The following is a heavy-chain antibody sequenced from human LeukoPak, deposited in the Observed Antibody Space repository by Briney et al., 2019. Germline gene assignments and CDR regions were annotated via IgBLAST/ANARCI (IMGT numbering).Heavy chain of an antibody. J-gene: IGHJ4*02. D-gene: IGHD6-6*01. Sequence: GGSLRLSCAASGFTFSSYSMNWVRQTPGKGLEWVAKIKADGGEKDHVASVKGRFTISRDNAKNSLYLQMNSLRVEDTAVYYCARGGAARPDFWGQGTLVTVSS. V-gene: IGHV3-7*01. CDR3: ARGGAARPDF. CDR1: GFTFSSYS. CDR2: IKADGGEK.